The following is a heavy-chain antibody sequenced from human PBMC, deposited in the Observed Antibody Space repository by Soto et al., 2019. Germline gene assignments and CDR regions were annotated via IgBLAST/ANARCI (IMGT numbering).Heavy chain of an antibody. CDR3: ARDQLYYNDISGRPLNAFDV. Sequence: GGSLRLSCAASGFTFRNYGMNWVRQAPGKGLEWVSYIGIGSSTTYYADTVKGRFTISRDNAKNSLYLQMNSLRAEDTAVYYCARDQLYYNDISGRPLNAFDVWGQGTMVTVSS. CDR2: IGIGSSTT. CDR1: GFTFRNYG. V-gene: IGHV3-48*01. D-gene: IGHD3-22*01. J-gene: IGHJ3*01.